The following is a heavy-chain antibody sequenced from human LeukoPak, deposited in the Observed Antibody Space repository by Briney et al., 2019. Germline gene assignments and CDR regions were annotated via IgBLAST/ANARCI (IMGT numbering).Heavy chain of an antibody. CDR1: GFTFSSYG. V-gene: IGHV3-33*01. D-gene: IGHD6-13*01. J-gene: IGHJ4*02. CDR3: ARSPKGIAAAGLGY. Sequence: GRSLRLSGAASGFTFSSYGMHWVRQAPGKGLEWVAVIWYDGGNKYYADSVKGRFTISRDNSKNTLYLQMNSLRAEDTAVYYCARSPKGIAAAGLGYWGQGTLVTVSS. CDR2: IWYDGGNK.